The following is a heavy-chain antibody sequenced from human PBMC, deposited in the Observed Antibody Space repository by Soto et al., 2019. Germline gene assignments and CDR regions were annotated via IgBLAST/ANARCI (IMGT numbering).Heavy chain of an antibody. Sequence: QVQQQPWGAGLLKPSETLSLTCAVYAGSFSHYYWNWIRQSPGKGLEWIGKIKHSGSSNYNPSLRSRVSISVDMSKNQFSLRLTSVTAADTAVYYCARGGSSDWQVALDIWGQGTMVTVSS. CDR2: IKHSGSS. D-gene: IGHD6-19*01. J-gene: IGHJ3*02. CDR1: AGSFSHYY. CDR3: ARGGSSDWQVALDI. V-gene: IGHV4-34*01.